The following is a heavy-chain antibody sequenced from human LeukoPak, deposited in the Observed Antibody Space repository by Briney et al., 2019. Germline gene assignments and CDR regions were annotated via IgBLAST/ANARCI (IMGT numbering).Heavy chain of an antibody. D-gene: IGHD6-19*01. V-gene: IGHV3-23*01. Sequence: GGSLRLSCAASGFSFSNHYINWVRQTPGKGLEWVSAISSGAGTTGYADSVKGRFTISRVNSKSSIYLQMNSLSAEATAIYYCAKDLEQSYSGWSASYDAWGQGTLVTVSS. J-gene: IGHJ5*02. CDR2: ISSGAGTT. CDR3: AKDLEQSYSGWSASYDA. CDR1: GFSFSNHY.